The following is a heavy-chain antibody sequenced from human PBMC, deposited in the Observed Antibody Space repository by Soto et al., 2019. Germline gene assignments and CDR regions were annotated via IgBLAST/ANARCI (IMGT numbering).Heavy chain of an antibody. J-gene: IGHJ3*02. CDR1: GFTCSYYS. V-gene: IGHV3-21*01. CDR2: ISSSSSYI. D-gene: IGHD3-3*01. Sequence: EVQLVESGGGLVKPGGSLRLSCAASGFTCSYYSINWVRQAPGKGLEWVSSISSSSSYIYYADSVKGRFTISRDNAKNSLYLQMNSLRAEDTAVYYCARDRSANYDFWSGDAFDIWGQGTMVTVSS. CDR3: ARDRSANYDFWSGDAFDI.